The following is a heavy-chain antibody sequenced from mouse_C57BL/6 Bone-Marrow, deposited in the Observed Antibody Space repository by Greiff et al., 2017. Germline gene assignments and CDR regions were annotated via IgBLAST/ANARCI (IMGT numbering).Heavy chain of an antibody. V-gene: IGHV1-55*01. Sequence: QVQLQQPGAELVKPGASVKMSCKASGYTFTRYWITWVKQRPGQGLEWIGDIYPGSGRTNYNEKFQSKATLTVDTSSSTAYMQLSSLTSEDSAGYYCARPCYSNYWYFDVWGTGTTVTVSS. CDR3: ARPCYSNYWYFDV. D-gene: IGHD2-5*01. CDR1: GYTFTRYW. J-gene: IGHJ1*03. CDR2: IYPGSGRT.